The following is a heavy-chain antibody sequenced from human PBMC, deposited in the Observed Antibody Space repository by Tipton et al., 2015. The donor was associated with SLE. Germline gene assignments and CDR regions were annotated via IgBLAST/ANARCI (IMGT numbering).Heavy chain of an antibody. Sequence: TLSLTCTVSGGSINSDPFYWGWIRQPAGKGLEWIGRIYTGGNTKYNPSLESRVTLSADASKAQFSLKLTSVTAADTAVYFCARIIAGHGDAFDVWGQGTMVTVSS. CDR1: GGSINSDPFY. CDR3: ARIIAGHGDAFDV. J-gene: IGHJ3*01. V-gene: IGHV4-61*02. CDR2: IYTGGNT.